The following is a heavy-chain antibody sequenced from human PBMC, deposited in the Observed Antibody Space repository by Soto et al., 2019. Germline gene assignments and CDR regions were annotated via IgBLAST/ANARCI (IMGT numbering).Heavy chain of an antibody. CDR1: GITFSTYA. J-gene: IGHJ4*02. Sequence: GGSMRLSCAASGITFSTYAIGWVRQVPGNGVDWVSTISGRGNGTYDAVSVKGRFTLSGDDAKSAPYVKVNRQRAEDTAVYYWAKGSAGYSDAFDCWGQGTLVTVS. V-gene: IGHV3-23*01. CDR3: AKGSAGYSDAFDC. CDR2: ISGRGNGT. D-gene: IGHD3-22*01.